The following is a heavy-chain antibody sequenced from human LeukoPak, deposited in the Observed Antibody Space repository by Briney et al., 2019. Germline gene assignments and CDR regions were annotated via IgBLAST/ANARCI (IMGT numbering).Heavy chain of an antibody. D-gene: IGHD3-22*01. CDR1: GYTFTSYA. CDR2: INAGNGNT. Sequence: GASVKVSCRASGYTFTSYAMHWVRQAPGQRLEWMGWINAGNGNTKYSQKFQGRVTITRDTSASTAYMELSSPRSEDTAVYYCARGTGSLYYYDSSGYSPFDYWGQGTLVTVSS. V-gene: IGHV1-3*01. J-gene: IGHJ4*02. CDR3: ARGTGSLYYYDSSGYSPFDY.